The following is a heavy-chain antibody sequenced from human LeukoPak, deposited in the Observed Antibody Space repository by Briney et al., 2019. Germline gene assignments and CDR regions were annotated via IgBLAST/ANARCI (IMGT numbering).Heavy chain of an antibody. V-gene: IGHV4-30-4*01. CDR2: IYYSGST. J-gene: IGHJ3*02. D-gene: IGHD3-10*01. Sequence: PSQTLSLTCTVSGGSISSGDYYWSWIRQPPGKGLEWIGYIYYSGSTYYNPSLKSRVTISVDTSKNQFSLKLSSVTAADAAVYYCASDMVRGVMVHAFDIWGQGTMVTVSS. CDR1: GGSISSGDYY. CDR3: ASDMVRGVMVHAFDI.